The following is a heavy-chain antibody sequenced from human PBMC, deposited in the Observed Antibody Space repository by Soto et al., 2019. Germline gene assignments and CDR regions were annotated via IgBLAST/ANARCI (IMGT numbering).Heavy chain of an antibody. CDR2: IIPICGTA. D-gene: IGHD3-10*01. CDR1: GGTFIGYA. Sequence: QVQLVQSGAEVKKPGSSVKVSCKAAGGTFIGYAISWVRQAPGQGREWMGGIIPICGTANYSQKFQGRVTITADESTSSASVQLRSLRSDDTAVYCGERDVDLYGQEVDYCYYGMDVWVQGTTVTVSS. V-gene: IGHV1-69*12. J-gene: IGHJ6*02. CDR3: ERDVDLYGQEVDYCYYGMDV.